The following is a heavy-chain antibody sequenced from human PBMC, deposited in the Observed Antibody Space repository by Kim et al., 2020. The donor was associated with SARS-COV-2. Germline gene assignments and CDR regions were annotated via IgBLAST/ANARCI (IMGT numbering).Heavy chain of an antibody. CDR2: ISAYNGNT. D-gene: IGHD3-16*02. CDR1: GYTFTSYG. Sequence: ASVKVSCKASGYTFTSYGISWVRQAPGQGLEWMGWISAYNGNTNYAQKLQGRVTMTTDTSTSTAYMELRSLRSDDTAVYYCARVNTFGGVIVMPNYYGMDVWGQGTTVTVSS. J-gene: IGHJ6*02. CDR3: ARVNTFGGVIVMPNYYGMDV. V-gene: IGHV1-18*01.